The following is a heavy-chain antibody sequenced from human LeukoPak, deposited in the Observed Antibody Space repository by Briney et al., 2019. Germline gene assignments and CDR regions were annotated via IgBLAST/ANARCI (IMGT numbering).Heavy chain of an antibody. CDR2: ISYDGSNK. CDR3: AKDRVWELTKGAAPFDY. V-gene: IGHV3-30*18. CDR1: GFTFSSYG. J-gene: IGHJ4*02. Sequence: TGGSLRLSCAASGFTFSSYGMHWVRQAPGKGLEWVAVISYDGSNKYYADSVKGRFTISRDNSKNTLYLQMNSLRAEDTAVYYCAKDRVWELTKGAAPFDYWGQGTLVTVSS. D-gene: IGHD1-26*01.